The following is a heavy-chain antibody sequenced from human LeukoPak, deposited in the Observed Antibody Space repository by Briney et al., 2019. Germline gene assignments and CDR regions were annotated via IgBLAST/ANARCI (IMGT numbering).Heavy chain of an antibody. V-gene: IGHV3-23*01. CDR3: AEASSSWSPRYYFDY. CDR2: ISGSGGST. Sequence: GGSLRLSCAASGFTFSSYAMSWVRQAPGKGLEWVSAISGSGGSTYYADSVKGRFTISRDNSKNTLYLQMNSLRAEDTAVYYCAEASSSWSPRYYFDYWGQGTLVTVSS. J-gene: IGHJ4*02. D-gene: IGHD6-13*01. CDR1: GFTFSSYA.